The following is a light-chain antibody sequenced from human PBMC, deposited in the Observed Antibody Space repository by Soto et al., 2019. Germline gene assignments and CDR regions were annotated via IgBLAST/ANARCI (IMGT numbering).Light chain of an antibody. J-gene: IGKJ1*01. CDR1: QSISSW. V-gene: IGKV1-5*03. Sequence: DIQMTQSPSTLCASVGDRVTITCRASQSISSWLAWYQQKPGKAPNLLIYKASSLESGVPSRFSGSGSGTEFTLTISSLQPDDFATYYCQQYNSYSRTFGQGTKVEIK. CDR3: QQYNSYSRT. CDR2: KAS.